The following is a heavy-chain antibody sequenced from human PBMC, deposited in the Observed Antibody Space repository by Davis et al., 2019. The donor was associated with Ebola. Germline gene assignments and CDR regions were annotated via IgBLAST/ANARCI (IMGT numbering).Heavy chain of an antibody. J-gene: IGHJ6*02. D-gene: IGHD1-26*01. Sequence: GESLKISCAASGFTFSSYAMSWVRQAPGKGLEWVSAISGSGGSTYYADSVKGRFTISRDNAKNSLYLQMNSLRAEDTAVYYCASGSQSRNYYYYGMDVWGQGTTVTVSS. CDR2: ISGSGGST. CDR3: ASGSQSRNYYYYGMDV. V-gene: IGHV3-23*01. CDR1: GFTFSSYA.